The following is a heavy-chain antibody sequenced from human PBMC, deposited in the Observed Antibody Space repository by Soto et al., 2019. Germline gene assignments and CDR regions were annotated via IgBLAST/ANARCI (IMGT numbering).Heavy chain of an antibody. D-gene: IGHD3-3*01. Sequence: GASVKVSCKTSGYTFTSYYMHWVRQAPGQGLEWMGIINPSGGSTTYAQKFQGRVTMTRDTSTSTVYMELSSLRSEDTAVYYCVRALRQGIYDFWSGYFYGMDVWGQGTTVTVSS. CDR1: GYTFTSYY. CDR2: INPSGGST. CDR3: VRALRQGIYDFWSGYFYGMDV. V-gene: IGHV1-46*01. J-gene: IGHJ6*02.